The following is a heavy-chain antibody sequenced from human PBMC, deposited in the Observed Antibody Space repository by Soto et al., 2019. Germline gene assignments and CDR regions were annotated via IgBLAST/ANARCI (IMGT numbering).Heavy chain of an antibody. Sequence: SETLSLTCTVPGGSISSYYWSWIRQPPGKGLEWIGYIYYSGSTNYNPSLKSRVTISVDTSKNQFSLKLSSVTAADTAVYYCARRRNKVGFDPWGQGTLVTVSS. J-gene: IGHJ5*02. V-gene: IGHV4-59*08. CDR2: IYYSGST. D-gene: IGHD1-1*01. CDR1: GGSISSYY. CDR3: ARRRNKVGFDP.